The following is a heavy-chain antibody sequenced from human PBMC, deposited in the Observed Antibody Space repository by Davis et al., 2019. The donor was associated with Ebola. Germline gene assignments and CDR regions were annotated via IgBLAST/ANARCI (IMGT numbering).Heavy chain of an antibody. V-gene: IGHV3-48*03. CDR1: GFTFSSNE. J-gene: IGHJ6*02. Sequence: GGSLRLSCEVSGFTFSSNEMTWVRQAPGKGLEWVSYIDSSASTIYYADSVKGRFTISSDNAKNSLYLQMNSLRAEDTAVYYCARDVGVVPAAMTLDVWGPGTTVTVSS. CDR3: ARDVGVVPAAMTLDV. CDR2: IDSSASTI. D-gene: IGHD2-2*01.